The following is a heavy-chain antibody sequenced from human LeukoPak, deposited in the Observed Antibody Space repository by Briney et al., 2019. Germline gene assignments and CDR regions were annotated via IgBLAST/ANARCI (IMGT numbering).Heavy chain of an antibody. CDR3: AREVDYYDTSDYFPLGY. CDR2: INPNNGGT. V-gene: IGHV1-2*02. D-gene: IGHD3-22*01. CDR1: GYTFTDYY. Sequence: ASVKVSCKASGYTFTDYYIHWVRQAPGQGPEWMGWINPNNGGTNYAQKFQGRVTMTRDTSISTAYMELSRLRSDDTAVYYCAREVDYYDTSDYFPLGYWGQGTLVTVSS. J-gene: IGHJ4*02.